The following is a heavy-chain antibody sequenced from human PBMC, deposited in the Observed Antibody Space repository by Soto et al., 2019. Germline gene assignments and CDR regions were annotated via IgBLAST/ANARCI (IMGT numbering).Heavy chain of an antibody. CDR1: GGSFSGYY. J-gene: IGHJ1*01. D-gene: IGHD6-13*01. CDR2: INHSGST. V-gene: IGHV4-34*01. CDR3: ARDRGIAAAGYFQH. Sequence: PSETLSLTCAVYGGSFSGYYWSWIRQPPGKGLEWIGEINHSGSTNYNPSLKSRVTISVDTSKNQFSLKLSSVTAADTAVYYCARDRGIAAAGYFQHWGQGTLVTVSS.